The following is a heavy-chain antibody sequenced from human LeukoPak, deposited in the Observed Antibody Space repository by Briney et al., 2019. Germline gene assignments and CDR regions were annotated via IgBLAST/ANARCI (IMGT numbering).Heavy chain of an antibody. J-gene: IGHJ4*02. D-gene: IGHD6-19*01. V-gene: IGHV3-23*01. Sequence: GGSLRLSWAASGFTFSSFAMSWFRQAPGQGLGWVSAISDNSGNTYYADSVKGRFTISRDNSENTLYLQMNSLRAEDTALYYCSNGRTSSGTLQHDYWGQGTLVTVSS. CDR2: ISDNSGNT. CDR3: SNGRTSSGTLQHDY. CDR1: GFTFSSFA.